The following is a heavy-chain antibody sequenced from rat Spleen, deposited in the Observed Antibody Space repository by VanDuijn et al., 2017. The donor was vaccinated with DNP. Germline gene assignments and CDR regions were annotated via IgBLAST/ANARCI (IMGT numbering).Heavy chain of an antibody. CDR1: GFSITSNY. Sequence: EVQLQESGPGLVKPSQSLSLTCSVTGFSITSNYWAWIRKLPGNKMEWIGYINYSGSTGYNPSLKSRISITRDTSKNQFFLQLNSVXTEXXATXXCARXYNYFDXWGQGVXXTVSS. V-gene: IGHV3-1*01. CDR2: INYSGST. CDR3: ARXYNYFDX. J-gene: IGHJ2*01.